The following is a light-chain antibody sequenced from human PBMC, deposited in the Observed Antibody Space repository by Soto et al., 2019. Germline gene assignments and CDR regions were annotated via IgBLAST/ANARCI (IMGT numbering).Light chain of an antibody. CDR1: QSVGVN. CDR3: QQRSNWPRT. V-gene: IGKV3-11*01. CDR2: DAS. J-gene: IGKJ1*01. Sequence: EIVMTPSPATLSVSPVEVAKLYFLAGQSVGVNLAWYQQMPGQAPRLLIYDASWRATGIPDRFSGSGSGTDFTLTISSLEPEDFAVYYCQQRSNWPRTFGQGTKVDIK.